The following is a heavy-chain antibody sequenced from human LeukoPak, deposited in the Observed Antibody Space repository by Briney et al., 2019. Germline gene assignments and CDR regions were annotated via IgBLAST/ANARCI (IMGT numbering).Heavy chain of an antibody. J-gene: IGHJ4*02. CDR3: ARDPEYSDR. Sequence: GGSLRLSCVGSGFIFGDFYMNWIRQAPGKGLEWISFITSSGDSIYYADSVKGRFTVFMDNAKNSLYLEMKSLRAEDTAVYFCARDPEYSDRWGQGTVGSVSS. D-gene: IGHD1-26*01. CDR1: GFIFGDFY. V-gene: IGHV3-11*01. CDR2: ITSSGDSI.